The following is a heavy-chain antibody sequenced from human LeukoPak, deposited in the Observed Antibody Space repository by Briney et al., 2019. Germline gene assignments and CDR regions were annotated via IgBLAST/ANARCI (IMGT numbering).Heavy chain of an antibody. J-gene: IGHJ5*02. CDR2: IYTSGST. V-gene: IGHV4-4*09. CDR1: GGSISSYY. D-gene: IGHD2-2*01. Sequence: SETLSLTCTVSGGSISSYYWSWIRQPPGKGLEWIGYIYTSGSTNYNPSLKSRVTISVDTSKNQFSLKLSSVTAADTAVYYCPRYQLPHNWFDPWGQGTLVTVSS. CDR3: PRYQLPHNWFDP.